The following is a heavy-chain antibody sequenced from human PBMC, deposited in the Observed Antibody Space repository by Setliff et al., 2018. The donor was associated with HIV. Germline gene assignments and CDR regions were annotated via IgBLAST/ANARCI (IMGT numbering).Heavy chain of an antibody. D-gene: IGHD4-17*01. CDR2: IIPIFGSA. V-gene: IGHV1-69*06. Sequence: GASVKVSCKASGGTFSRYAISWVRQAPGQGLEWMGGIIPIFGSANYAQKFQGRVTMTEDTSTDTAFMELSGLTSEDTAVYYCATRGDLLGRRASTVTVYYYYLDVWGNGTTVTVSS. CDR1: GGTFSRYA. CDR3: ATRGDLLGRRASTVTVYYYYLDV. J-gene: IGHJ6*03.